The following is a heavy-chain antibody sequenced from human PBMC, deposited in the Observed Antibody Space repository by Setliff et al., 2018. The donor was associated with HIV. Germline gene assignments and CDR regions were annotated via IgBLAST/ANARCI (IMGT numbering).Heavy chain of an antibody. J-gene: IGHJ3*02. Sequence: SETLSLTCTVSGGSISSGSYYWGWIRQPPGKGLEWIGNIYYVGTTFYNPSLKSRVTISVDTSKNKFSLKLISVTAADTAVYYCAVYFSAWDAFDIWGQGTMVTVSS. CDR2: IYYVGTT. V-gene: IGHV4-39*01. D-gene: IGHD3-3*01. CDR3: AVYFSAWDAFDI. CDR1: GGSISSGSYY.